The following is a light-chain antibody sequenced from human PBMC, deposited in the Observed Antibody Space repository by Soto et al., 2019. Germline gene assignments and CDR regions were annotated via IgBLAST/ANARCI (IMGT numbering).Light chain of an antibody. V-gene: IGKV2-30*02. CDR2: KVS. CDR3: MQGTYWPPWT. Sequence: EVVMTQSPLSLPVTLGQPASISCRSSQSLAHSDGNTYLTWFQQRPGQSPRRLIYKVSNRDSGVPDRFSGSGSGPDFTLEISRVEAEDVGVYYCMQGTYWPPWTFGQGTKVEIK. CDR1: QSLAHSDGNTY. J-gene: IGKJ1*01.